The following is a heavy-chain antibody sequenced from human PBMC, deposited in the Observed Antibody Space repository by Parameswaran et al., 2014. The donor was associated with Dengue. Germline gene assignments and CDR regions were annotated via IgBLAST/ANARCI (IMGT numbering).Heavy chain of an antibody. V-gene: IGHV3-33*01. CDR2: IWYDGSNK. Sequence: WIRQPPGKGLEWVAVIWYDGSNKYYADSVKGRFTISRDNSKNTLYLQMNSLRAEDTAVYYCARDYYDSSGYNPFDYWGQGTLVTVS. CDR3: ARDYYDSSGYNPFDY. J-gene: IGHJ4*02. D-gene: IGHD3-22*01.